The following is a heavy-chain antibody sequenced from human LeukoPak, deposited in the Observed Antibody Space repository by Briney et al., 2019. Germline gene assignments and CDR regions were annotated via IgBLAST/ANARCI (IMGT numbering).Heavy chain of an antibody. D-gene: IGHD1-26*01. CDR2: INPSGGST. J-gene: IGHJ6*03. CDR3: ASRGATDYYYMDV. CDR1: GYTFTSYD. Sequence: ASVKVSCKASGYTFTSYDINWVRQATGQGLEWMGIINPSGGSTSYAQKFQGRVTVTRDTSTSTVYMELSSLRSEDTAVYYCASRGATDYYYMDVWGKGTTVTVSS. V-gene: IGHV1-46*01.